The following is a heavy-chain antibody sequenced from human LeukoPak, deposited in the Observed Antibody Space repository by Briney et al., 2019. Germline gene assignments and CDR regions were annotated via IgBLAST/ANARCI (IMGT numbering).Heavy chain of an antibody. J-gene: IGHJ3*02. Sequence: GGSLRLSCAASGFTFSDYYMSWIRQAPGKGLEWVSYISSSGSTIYYADSVKGRFTISRDHAKNSLYLQMNSLRAEDTAVYYCARGSGYYGSGSSGDAFDIWGQGTMVTVSS. V-gene: IGHV3-11*01. CDR1: GFTFSDYY. D-gene: IGHD3-10*01. CDR3: ARGSGYYGSGSSGDAFDI. CDR2: ISSSGSTI.